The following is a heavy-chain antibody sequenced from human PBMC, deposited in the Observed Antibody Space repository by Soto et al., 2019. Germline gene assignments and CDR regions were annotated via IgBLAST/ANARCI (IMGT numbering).Heavy chain of an antibody. Sequence: GASVKVSCKASGYTFTNYAVHWVRQAPEQGLEWMGWINAGNGNTKYSQKFQGRVTITSDTSANTAYMELSSLRSEDTSVYFCARGALRAETYGSWFEPWGPGTLVTVSS. D-gene: IGHD3-10*01. CDR1: GYTFTNYA. CDR3: ARGALRAETYGSWFEP. J-gene: IGHJ5*02. V-gene: IGHV1-3*01. CDR2: INAGNGNT.